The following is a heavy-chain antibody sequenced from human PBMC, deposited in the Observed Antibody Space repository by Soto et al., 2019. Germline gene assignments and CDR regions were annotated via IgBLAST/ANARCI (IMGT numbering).Heavy chain of an antibody. V-gene: IGHV3-30-3*01. CDR2: ISYDGSNK. J-gene: IGHJ3*02. Sequence: SLRLSCAASGFTFSSYAMHWVRQAPGKGLEWVAVISYDGSNKYYADSVKGRFTISRDNAKNSLYLQTNSLRAEDTAVYYCASVDHAFDIWGQGTMVTVSS. D-gene: IGHD2-21*01. CDR3: ASVDHAFDI. CDR1: GFTFSSYA.